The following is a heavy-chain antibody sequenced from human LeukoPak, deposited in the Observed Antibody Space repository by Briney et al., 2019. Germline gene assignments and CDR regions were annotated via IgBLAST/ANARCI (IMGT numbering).Heavy chain of an antibody. Sequence: ASVKVSCKASGYTFTSCGISWVRQAPGQGLEWMGWISAYNGNTNYAQKLQGRVTMTTDTSTSTAYMELRSLRSDDTAVYYCAREPYGGNSLDLWGQGTLVTVSS. J-gene: IGHJ5*02. CDR1: GYTFTSCG. D-gene: IGHD4-23*01. CDR2: ISAYNGNT. V-gene: IGHV1-18*01. CDR3: AREPYGGNSLDL.